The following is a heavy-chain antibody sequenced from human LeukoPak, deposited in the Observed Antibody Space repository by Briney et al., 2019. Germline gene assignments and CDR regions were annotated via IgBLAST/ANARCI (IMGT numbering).Heavy chain of an antibody. Sequence: GGSLRLSCAASGFTFSSYAMHWVRQAPGKGLEWVAVTSYDGSNKYYADSVKGRFTISRDNSKNTLYLQMNSLRAEDTAVYYCARDPLLWFGELSYFDYWGQGTLVTVSS. CDR1: GFTFSSYA. V-gene: IGHV3-30*04. CDR2: TSYDGSNK. J-gene: IGHJ4*02. D-gene: IGHD3-10*01. CDR3: ARDPLLWFGELSYFDY.